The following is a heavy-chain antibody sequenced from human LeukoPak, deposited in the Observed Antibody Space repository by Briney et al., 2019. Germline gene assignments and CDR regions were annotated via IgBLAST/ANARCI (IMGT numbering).Heavy chain of an antibody. CDR1: GFTFSSYA. Sequence: GGSLSLSCAASGFTFSSYAMSWVRQAPGKGLEWVSAISGSGGSTYYADSVKGRSTISRDNSKNTLYLQMNSLRAEDTAVYYCAKDPPYYYDSSGPPYYFDYWGQGTLVTVSS. CDR3: AKDPPYYYDSSGPPYYFDY. D-gene: IGHD3-22*01. CDR2: ISGSGGST. V-gene: IGHV3-23*01. J-gene: IGHJ4*02.